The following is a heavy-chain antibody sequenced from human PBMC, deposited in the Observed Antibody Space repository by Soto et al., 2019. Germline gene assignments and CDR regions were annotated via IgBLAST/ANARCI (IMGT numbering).Heavy chain of an antibody. CDR1: GGSFDGYY. J-gene: IGHJ4*02. Sequence: SETLSLTCALYGGSFDGYYWSWVRQSPGKGLEWIGEIHHSGRTKYNPSLKSRVSLSVDTSTKHFSLRLTSVTAADRGVYYCARGVDSWSGYLFWGQGTPVTSPQ. CDR3: ARGVDSWSGYLF. D-gene: IGHD3-3*01. CDR2: IHHSGRT. V-gene: IGHV4-34*01.